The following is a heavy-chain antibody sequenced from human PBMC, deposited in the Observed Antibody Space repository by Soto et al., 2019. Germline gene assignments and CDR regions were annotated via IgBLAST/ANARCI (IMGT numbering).Heavy chain of an antibody. CDR2: ISAHNGNT. V-gene: IGHV1-18*01. J-gene: IGHJ4*01. Sequence: QVHLVQSGAEGKKPAASVKVSCKCSGYIFTTYGITWVRQAPGQGLEWMGWISAHNGNTNYARKLQGRVTVTRDTSTSTDYMALRNLRCDATEVYYCARGRYGDYWGHGALVTVSS. CDR3: ARGRYGDY. D-gene: IGHD1-1*01. CDR1: GYIFTTYG.